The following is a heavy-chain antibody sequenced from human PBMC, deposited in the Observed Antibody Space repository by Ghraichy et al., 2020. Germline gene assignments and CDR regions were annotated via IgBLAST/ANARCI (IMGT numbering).Heavy chain of an antibody. Sequence: SETLSLTCTVSGGSISSSSYYWGWIRQPPGKGLEWIESIYYSGSTYYNPSLKSRVTISVDTSKNQFSLKLSSVTAADTAVYYCARSPTANYDFWSGYLGGSNYYYGMDVWGQGTTVTVSS. D-gene: IGHD3-3*01. CDR1: GGSISSSSYY. CDR2: IYYSGST. CDR3: ARSPTANYDFWSGYLGGSNYYYGMDV. V-gene: IGHV4-39*07. J-gene: IGHJ6*02.